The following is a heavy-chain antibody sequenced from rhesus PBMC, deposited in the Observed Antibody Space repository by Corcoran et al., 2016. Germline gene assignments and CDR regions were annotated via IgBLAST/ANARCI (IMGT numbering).Heavy chain of an antibody. D-gene: IGHD6-25*01. V-gene: IGHV4-160*01. CDR2: FYGISGIT. CDR1: GGSISSNY. CDR3: ARALYSGSWNIDY. J-gene: IGHJ4*01. Sequence: QVQLQESGPGLVKPSETLSLTCAVSGGSISSNYWSWIRQPPGKGLEWIGYFYGISGITSYNPALKLRVTIATDTSKNQFPLKLSSVTAADTAVYYCARALYSGSWNIDYWGQGVLVTVSS.